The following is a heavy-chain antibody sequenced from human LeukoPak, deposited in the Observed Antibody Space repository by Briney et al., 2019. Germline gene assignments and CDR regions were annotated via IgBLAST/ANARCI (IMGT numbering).Heavy chain of an antibody. J-gene: IGHJ4*02. Sequence: GGSLRLSCAASGFTFSSYAMHWVRQAPGKGLEWVAVISYDGSNKYYADSVKGRFTISRDNSKNTLYLQMNSLRAEDTAVYYCARNLLQWELHGRTLGYWGQGTLVTVSS. D-gene: IGHD1-26*01. CDR1: GFTFSSYA. V-gene: IGHV3-30*04. CDR3: ARNLLQWELHGRTLGY. CDR2: ISYDGSNK.